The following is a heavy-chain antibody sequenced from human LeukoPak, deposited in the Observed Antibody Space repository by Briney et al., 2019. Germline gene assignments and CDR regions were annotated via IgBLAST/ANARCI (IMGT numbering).Heavy chain of an antibody. CDR2: IRSKANSYAT. CDR3: IKGQTDY. J-gene: IGHJ4*02. Sequence: GGSLTLSCAASGFTFSGSAMHWVRQASGKGLEWVGRIRSKANSYATAYAASVKGRFTISRDDSTNTAYLQMNSLKTEDTAVYYCIKGQTDYWGQGTLATVSS. V-gene: IGHV3-73*01. CDR1: GFTFSGSA.